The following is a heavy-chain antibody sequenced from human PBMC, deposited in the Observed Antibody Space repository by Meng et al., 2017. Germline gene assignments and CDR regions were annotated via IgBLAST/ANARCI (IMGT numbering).Heavy chain of an antibody. CDR2: IYWDDDK. Sequence: QLTLSESGPTMVEPTQTRTLTCTFSGFSLSTSGVGVGWIRQPPGKALEWLALIYWDDDKRYSPSLKSRLTITKDTSKNQVVLTMTNMDPVDTATYYCAHRRGDSREGWFDPWGQGTLVTVSS. V-gene: IGHV2-5*02. J-gene: IGHJ5*02. CDR3: AHRRGDSREGWFDP. D-gene: IGHD2-21*02. CDR1: GFSLSTSGVG.